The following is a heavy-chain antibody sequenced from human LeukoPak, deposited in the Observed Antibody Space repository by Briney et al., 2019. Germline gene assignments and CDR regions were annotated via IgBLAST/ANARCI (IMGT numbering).Heavy chain of an antibody. CDR3: ARDGNSGYDPDAFDI. J-gene: IGHJ3*02. D-gene: IGHD5-12*01. Sequence: GGSLRLSCAASGFTVSSNEMNWVRQAPGKGLEWVSYISSSGSTIYYADSVKGRFTISRDNPKNSLYLQMNSLRAEDTAVYYCARDGNSGYDPDAFDIWGQGTVVTVSS. CDR2: ISSSGSTI. CDR1: GFTVSSNE. V-gene: IGHV3-48*03.